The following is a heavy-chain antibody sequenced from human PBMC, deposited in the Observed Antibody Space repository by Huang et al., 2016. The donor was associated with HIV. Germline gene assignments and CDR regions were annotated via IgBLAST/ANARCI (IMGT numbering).Heavy chain of an antibody. CDR3: ARGYDYNYGIDV. CDR1: GYTFTTYD. J-gene: IGHJ6*02. CDR2: VNPNSGVA. Sequence: QVRLVQSGAEVKKPGASVKVSCKTSGYTFTTYDINWVRQATGQGLEYMGWVNPNSGVADYAQKFQGRVIMARDTSTSTVYMELSSLRSDDTAIYYCARGYDYNYGIDVWGQGTTVIVSS. V-gene: IGHV1-8*01.